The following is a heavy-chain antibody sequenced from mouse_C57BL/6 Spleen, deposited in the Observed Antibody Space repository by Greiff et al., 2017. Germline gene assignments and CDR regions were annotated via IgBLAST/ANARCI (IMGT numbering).Heavy chain of an antibody. CDR2: INYDGSST. CDR1: GFTFSDYY. J-gene: IGHJ2*01. Sequence: EVMLVESEGGLVQPGSSMKLSCTASGFTFSDYYMAWVRQVPEKGLEWVANINYDGSSTYYLDSLKSRFIISRDNAKNILYLQMSSLKSEDTATYYCARVGYYGYDEFDYWGQGTTLTVSS. CDR3: ARVGYYGYDEFDY. V-gene: IGHV5-16*01. D-gene: IGHD2-2*01.